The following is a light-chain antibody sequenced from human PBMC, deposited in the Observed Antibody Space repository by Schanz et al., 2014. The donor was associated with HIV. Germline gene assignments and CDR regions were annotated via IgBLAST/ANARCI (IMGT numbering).Light chain of an antibody. Sequence: QSALTQPASVSGSPGQSITISCTGTSDDVGAYNYVSWYQQHPGKAPKLMIYGVINRPSGVSNRFSGSKSGNTASLSISGLQTEDEADYYCGTWDNSLTAVVFGGGTKLTVL. J-gene: IGLJ2*01. V-gene: IGLV2-14*03. CDR2: GVI. CDR3: GTWDNSLTAVV. CDR1: SDDVGAYNY.